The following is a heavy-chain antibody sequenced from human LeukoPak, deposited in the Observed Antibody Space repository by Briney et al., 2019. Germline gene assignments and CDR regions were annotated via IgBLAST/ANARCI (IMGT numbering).Heavy chain of an antibody. V-gene: IGHV3-23*01. CDR2: ISGSGGST. CDR3: AKGTDIVATMVYYGMDV. Sequence: GGSMRLSCAASGFTFSSYVMSWVRQAPGKGLEWVSAISGSGGSTYYADSVKGRFTISRDNSKNTLYLQMNSLRAEDTAVYYCAKGTDIVATMVYYGMDVWGQGTTVTVSS. J-gene: IGHJ6*02. CDR1: GFTFSSYV. D-gene: IGHD5-12*01.